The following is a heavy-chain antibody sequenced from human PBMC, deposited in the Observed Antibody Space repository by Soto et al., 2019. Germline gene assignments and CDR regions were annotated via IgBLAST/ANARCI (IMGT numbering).Heavy chain of an antibody. CDR2: INHSGSP. CDR3: AREEVPQWFTRGYDGMDV. D-gene: IGHD2-2*01. V-gene: IGHV4-34*01. Sequence: SDTLSLTCAVHGGSFSGYYWTWIRQPPGKGLEWIGDINHSGSPNYNSSLKSRVTISVDTSKNQLSLKLRSVTAADTAVYYCAREEVPQWFTRGYDGMDVWGQGTTVT. J-gene: IGHJ6*02. CDR1: GGSFSGYY.